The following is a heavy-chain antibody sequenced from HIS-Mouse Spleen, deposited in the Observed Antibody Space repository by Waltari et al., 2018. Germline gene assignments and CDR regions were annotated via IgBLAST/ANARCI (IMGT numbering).Heavy chain of an antibody. V-gene: IGHV4-34*01. CDR3: ARGLAARFDY. D-gene: IGHD6-6*01. CDR1: GGSFSGYY. Sequence: QVQLQQWGAGLLKPSETLSLTCAVYGGSFSGYYWSWIRQPPGKGLEWIGEINHSGSPNYNPSLKSRVTISVDTSKNQFSLKLSSVTAADTAVYYCARGLAARFDYWGQGTLVTVSS. CDR2: INHSGSP. J-gene: IGHJ4*02.